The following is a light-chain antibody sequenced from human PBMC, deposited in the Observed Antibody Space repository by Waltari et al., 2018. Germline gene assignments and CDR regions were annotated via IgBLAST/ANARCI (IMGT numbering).Light chain of an antibody. CDR3: AAWDDSLSGWV. CDR1: SSNMGINY. V-gene: IGLV1-47*01. J-gene: IGLJ3*02. CDR2: RHN. Sequence: QSVLTQPPSASGTPGQAVTISCSGTSSNMGINYVSCYQQFPGTTPTLLNYRHNQRPSGGPDRFSGSKSGTSASLAISGLRSEDGADYYCAAWDDSLSGWVFGGGTKLTVL.